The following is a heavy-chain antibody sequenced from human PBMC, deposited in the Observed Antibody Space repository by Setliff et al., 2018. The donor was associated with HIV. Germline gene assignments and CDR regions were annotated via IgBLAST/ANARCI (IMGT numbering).Heavy chain of an antibody. D-gene: IGHD5-18*01. CDR2: IYHSGST. CDR3: ARHAIVDTAGRGFDY. Sequence: PSETLSLTCTVSGYSISSGYYWGWIRQPPGKGLEWIGSIYHSGSTYYNPSLKSRVTISIDTSKNQFSLKLSPVTATDTAVYYCARHAIVDTAGRGFDYWGQGTLVTVSS. V-gene: IGHV4-38-2*02. CDR1: GYSISSGYY. J-gene: IGHJ4*02.